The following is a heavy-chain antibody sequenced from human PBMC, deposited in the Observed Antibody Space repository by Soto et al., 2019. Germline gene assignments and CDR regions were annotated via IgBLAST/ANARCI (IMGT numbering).Heavy chain of an antibody. V-gene: IGHV3-23*01. D-gene: IGHD2-15*01. CDR1: GFSLSNSA. J-gene: IGHJ6*03. CDR2: LSVTGDSD. Sequence: EVQLLESGGGLVESGGSLRLSCAASGFSLSNSAVSWVRQAPGKGLEWVSSLSVTGDSDFYSDSVKGRFTISRDITKSKLYLKMSSLRAEDTAVYYCAKNGCSYPACYPSSYYVDVWGKGTTVTVAS. CDR3: AKNGCSYPACYPSSYYVDV.